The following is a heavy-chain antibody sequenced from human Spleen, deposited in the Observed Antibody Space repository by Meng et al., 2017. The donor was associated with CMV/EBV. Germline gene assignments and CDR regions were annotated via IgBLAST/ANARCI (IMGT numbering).Heavy chain of an antibody. CDR1: GFTFSSYA. CDR3: ARDKSEGWLLFIEDYGMDV. V-gene: IGHV3-21*01. CDR2: ISSSSSYI. J-gene: IGHJ6*02. D-gene: IGHD3-3*01. Sequence: GGSLRLSCAASGFTFSSYAMSWVRQAPGKGLEWVSSISSSSSYIYYADSVKGRFTISRDNAKNSLYLQMNSLRAEDTAVYYCARDKSEGWLLFIEDYGMDVWGQGTTVTVSS.